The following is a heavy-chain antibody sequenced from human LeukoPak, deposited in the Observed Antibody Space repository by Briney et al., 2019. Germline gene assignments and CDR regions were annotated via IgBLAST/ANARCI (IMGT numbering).Heavy chain of an antibody. CDR2: ISSSSSYI. CDR3: ARARGSGDAFDI. J-gene: IGHJ3*02. CDR1: GFTFGSYS. D-gene: IGHD1-14*01. V-gene: IGHV3-21*01. Sequence: GGSLRLSWAASGFTFGSYSMNWVRQAPGKGLEWVSSISSSSSYIYYADSVKGRFTISRDNAKNSLYLQMNSLRAEDTAVYYCARARGSGDAFDIWGQGTMVTVSS.